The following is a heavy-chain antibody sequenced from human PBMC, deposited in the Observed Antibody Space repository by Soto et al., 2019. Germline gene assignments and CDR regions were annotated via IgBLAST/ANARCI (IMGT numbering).Heavy chain of an antibody. CDR2: ISYSGST. J-gene: IGHJ6*02. D-gene: IGHD5-18*01. CDR1: GGSFSGYY. Sequence: PSDQLSLTCSIYGGSFSGYYWSWIRQPPGKGLEWIGYISYSGSTNYNPSLKSRVTISEVTSKNQFSLKLSSVTAADTAVYYCARGGSPHSDYYYGMDVWGQGTTVTVSS. V-gene: IGHV4-59*01. CDR3: ARGGSPHSDYYYGMDV.